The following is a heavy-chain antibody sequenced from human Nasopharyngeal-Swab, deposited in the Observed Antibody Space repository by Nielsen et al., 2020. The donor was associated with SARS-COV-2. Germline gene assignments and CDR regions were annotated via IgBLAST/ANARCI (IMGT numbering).Heavy chain of an antibody. CDR1: GVTFSDSA. V-gene: IGHV3-73*01. D-gene: IGHD2-21*02. CDR3: TRCGGGCYSGRDY. Sequence: GESLKISCAASGVTFSDSAIHWVRQASGKGLEWVGRIRSKSNNYATAYAASVKGRFIIFRDDPTNTAYLQMNSLKTEDTAVYYCTRCGGGCYSGRDYWGQGTLVTVSS. CDR2: IRSKSNNYAT. J-gene: IGHJ4*02.